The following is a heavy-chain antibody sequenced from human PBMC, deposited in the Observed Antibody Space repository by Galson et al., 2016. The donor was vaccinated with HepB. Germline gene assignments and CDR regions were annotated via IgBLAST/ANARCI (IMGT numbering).Heavy chain of an antibody. CDR3: ARVGSRGYSYGYGLDY. D-gene: IGHD5-18*01. Sequence: SGYIFTTYSIHWVRQVPGQRLEWMGWINAGTGNTKYSQKFQGRITITNDTSASTVYMELSSLRSEDTAVYYCARVGSRGYSYGYGLDYWGQGTLVTASS. CDR1: GYIFTTYS. V-gene: IGHV1-3*01. CDR2: INAGTGNT. J-gene: IGHJ4*02.